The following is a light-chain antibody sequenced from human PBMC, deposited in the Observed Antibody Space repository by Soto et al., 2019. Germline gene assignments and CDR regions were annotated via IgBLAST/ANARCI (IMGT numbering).Light chain of an antibody. CDR3: AAWDDSLNGLYV. Sequence: QSVLTQPPSSSGTPGQRVTISCSGSISNIGSNTVNWYQQLPGTAPKLLIHSNNQRPSGVPDRFSGSKSGTSASLAISGLQSEDEADYYCAAWDDSLNGLYVFGTGTKV. CDR1: ISNIGSNT. J-gene: IGLJ1*01. CDR2: SNN. V-gene: IGLV1-44*01.